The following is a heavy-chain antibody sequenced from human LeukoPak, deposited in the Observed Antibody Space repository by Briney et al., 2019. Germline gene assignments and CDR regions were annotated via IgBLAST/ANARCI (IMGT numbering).Heavy chain of an antibody. J-gene: IGHJ4*02. V-gene: IGHV3-30*18. CDR3: AKGHTRILGFGGFDY. Sequence: PGRSLRLSCAASGFTFSSYGMHWVRQAPGKGLEWVAVIWYGGSNKYYADSVKGRFTISRDNSKNTLYLQMNSLRAEDTAVYYCAKGHTRILGFGGFDYWGQGTLVTVSS. CDR1: GFTFSSYG. D-gene: IGHD3-10*01. CDR2: IWYGGSNK.